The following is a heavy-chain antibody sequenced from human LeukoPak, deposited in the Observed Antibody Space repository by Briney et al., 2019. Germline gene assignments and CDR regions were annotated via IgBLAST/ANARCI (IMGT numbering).Heavy chain of an antibody. Sequence: KSSETLSLTCAVYGGSFMGYYWSWIRQPPGKGLEWIGEINHSGSTNYNPSLKSRVTISVDTSKNQFSLKLSSVTAADTAVYYCAREKAITGTSSGNGSASYLDYWGQGTLVTVSS. CDR2: INHSGST. V-gene: IGHV4-34*01. CDR1: GGSFMGYY. J-gene: IGHJ4*02. D-gene: IGHD3-10*01. CDR3: AREKAITGTSSGNGSASYLDY.